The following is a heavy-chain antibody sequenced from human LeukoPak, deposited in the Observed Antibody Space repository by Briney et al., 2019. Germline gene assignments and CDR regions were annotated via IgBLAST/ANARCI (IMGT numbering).Heavy chain of an antibody. D-gene: IGHD1-26*01. Sequence: GASMKVSCKASGYTFSGYYIHWVRQAPGQGLEWMGWISAYNGNTNYAQKLQGRVTMTTDTSTSTAYMELRSLRSDDTAVYYCARAGGPVGACNYWGQGTLVTVSS. CDR3: ARAGGPVGACNY. J-gene: IGHJ4*02. CDR2: ISAYNGNT. V-gene: IGHV1-18*04. CDR1: GYTFSGYY.